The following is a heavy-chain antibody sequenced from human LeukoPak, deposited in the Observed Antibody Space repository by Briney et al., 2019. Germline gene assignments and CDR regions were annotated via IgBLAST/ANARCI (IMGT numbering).Heavy chain of an antibody. CDR2: IYHSGST. CDR1: GGSISSSNW. D-gene: IGHD3-10*02. Sequence: PSETLSLTCAVSGGSISSSNWWSWVRQPPGKGLAWIGEIYHSGSTNYNPSLKSRVTISVDKSMNQFSLKLSSVTAADSAVYYGAVQYLFGGAFDIWGQGTMVTVSS. J-gene: IGHJ3*02. V-gene: IGHV4-4*02. CDR3: AVQYLFGGAFDI.